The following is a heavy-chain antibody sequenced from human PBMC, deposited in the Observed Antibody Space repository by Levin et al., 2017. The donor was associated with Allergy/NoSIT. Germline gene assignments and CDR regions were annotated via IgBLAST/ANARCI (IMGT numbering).Heavy chain of an antibody. CDR1: GYSFTSFW. CDR2: IFPSDSDT. J-gene: IGHJ4*02. V-gene: IGHV5-51*01. Sequence: GGSLRLSCQASGYSFTSFWFGWVRQRPGKGLEWMGLIFPSDSDTRVSPSFQGQIIMSVDKSINTASLPWRSLNASASAMYYCARRDSDGSNSFDFWGQGTLVTVSP. D-gene: IGHD4-23*01. CDR3: ARRDSDGSNSFDF.